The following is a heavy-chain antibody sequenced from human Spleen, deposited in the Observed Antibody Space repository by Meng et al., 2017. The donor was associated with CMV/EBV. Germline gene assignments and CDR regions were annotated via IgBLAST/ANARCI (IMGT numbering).Heavy chain of an antibody. V-gene: IGHV3-33*03. D-gene: IGHD5-12*01. CDR3: ASSLRNRVGVATIDRRPY. Sequence: GESLKISCAASGFTFRKYTMNWVRRAPGKGLEWVAVLWYDGSNKFYADSVKGRFTISRDNSKNSLYLQMNSLRAEDTAVYYCASSLRNRVGVATIDRRPYWGQGTLVTVSS. CDR1: GFTFRKYT. CDR2: LWYDGSNK. J-gene: IGHJ4*02.